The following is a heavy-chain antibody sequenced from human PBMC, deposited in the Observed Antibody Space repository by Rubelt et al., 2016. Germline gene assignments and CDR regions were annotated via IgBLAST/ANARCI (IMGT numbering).Heavy chain of an antibody. Sequence: QVQLVQSGAEVKKPGASVRVSCKTSGYTFTSYYIHWVRQAPGQGLEWVGFVNPLGGSTTYAQKFQGRVTITADKSTSTAYMELSSLRSEDTAVYYCARDLTGAGFWGQGTLVTVSS. CDR2: VNPLGGST. D-gene: IGHD7-27*01. V-gene: IGHV1-46*01. CDR1: GYTFTSYY. CDR3: ARDLTGAGF. J-gene: IGHJ4*02.